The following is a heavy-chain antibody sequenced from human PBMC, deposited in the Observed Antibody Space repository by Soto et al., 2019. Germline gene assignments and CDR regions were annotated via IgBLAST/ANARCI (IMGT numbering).Heavy chain of an antibody. J-gene: IGHJ4*02. D-gene: IGHD3-10*01. CDR3: AKDPYYYGSGSYGTGY. CDR1: GFPFSSYG. CDR2: ISYDGSNE. V-gene: IGHV3-30*18. Sequence: PGGSLSLSCAASGFPFSSYGMHWVRQAPGKGLEWVAVISYDGSNEYYADSVKGRFTISRDNSKNTLYLQMNSLRAEDTAVYYCAKDPYYYGSGSYGTGYWGQGTVVTVSS.